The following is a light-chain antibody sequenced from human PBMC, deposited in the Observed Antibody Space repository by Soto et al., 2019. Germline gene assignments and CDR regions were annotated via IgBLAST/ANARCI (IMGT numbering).Light chain of an antibody. J-gene: IGKJ5*01. CDR2: GAS. V-gene: IGKV3-20*01. CDR1: QSVSSSY. CDR3: QQYGSSPSIT. Sequence: EIVLTQSPGTLSLSPGERATLSCRASQSVSSSYLAWYQQKPGQAPRLLIYGASSRSTGIPDRFSCSGSGTDFALTISRLEPDDFAVYYCQQYGSSPSITCGQGTRLEIK.